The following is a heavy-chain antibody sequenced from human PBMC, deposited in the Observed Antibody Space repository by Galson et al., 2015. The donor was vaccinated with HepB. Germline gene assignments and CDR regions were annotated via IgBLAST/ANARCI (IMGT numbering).Heavy chain of an antibody. V-gene: IGHV3-21*01. CDR2: ISSSSSYI. D-gene: IGHD3-10*01. CDR3: ASVEITLGRGGLRTRSYFGY. CDR1: GLTFRPYS. J-gene: IGHJ4*02. Sequence: SLRLSCAASGLTFRPYSMNWVRQAPGKGLEWVSSISSSSSYIYYADSVKGRFTISRDNAKRSLYLQMNSLRAEDTAVYFCASVEITLGRGGLRTRSYFGYWGQGTLVTVPS.